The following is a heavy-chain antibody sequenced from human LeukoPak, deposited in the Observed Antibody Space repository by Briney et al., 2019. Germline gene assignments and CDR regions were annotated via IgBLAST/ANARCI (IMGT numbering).Heavy chain of an antibody. V-gene: IGHV3-9*01. CDR3: ATGRIPRTANVWFDP. D-gene: IGHD1-7*01. Sequence: GGSLRLSCAASGFTFSDYAMHWVRQAPGKGLEWVSGIYWNDNNMGYADSVKGRFTISRDNAKNSLYLQMNSLRAEDTALYYRATGRIPRTANVWFDPWGQGTLVTVSS. J-gene: IGHJ5*02. CDR2: IYWNDNNM. CDR1: GFTFSDYA.